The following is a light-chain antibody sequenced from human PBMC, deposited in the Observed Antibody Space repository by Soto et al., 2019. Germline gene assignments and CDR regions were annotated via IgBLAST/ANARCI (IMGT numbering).Light chain of an antibody. CDR1: SSNMENNY. J-gene: IGLJ2*01. Sequence: QSVLTQPPAVSAAPGQMVTISCSGGSSNMENNYVSWYQQLPGTAAKRLIYDNNKRPSGIPDRFSGSKSGTSATLGITGLQTGDEAEYYCGTWDNSLCAGVFGGGTKLSVL. CDR2: DNN. CDR3: GTWDNSLCAGV. V-gene: IGLV1-51*01.